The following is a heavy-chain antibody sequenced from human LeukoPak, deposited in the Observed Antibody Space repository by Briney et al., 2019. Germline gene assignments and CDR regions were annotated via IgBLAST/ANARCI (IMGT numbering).Heavy chain of an antibody. D-gene: IGHD2-15*01. Sequence: SETLSLTCTVSGGSISSDYWSWIRQPPGKGLEWIGYIYYSGSTTYNTSLKSRVTISVATSKNQFSLKLSSVTAADTAVYYCARNGAYCSGGSCAHDTFDMWGQGTMVTVSS. J-gene: IGHJ3*02. CDR3: ARNGAYCSGGSCAHDTFDM. CDR1: GGSISSDY. V-gene: IGHV4-59*01. CDR2: IYYSGST.